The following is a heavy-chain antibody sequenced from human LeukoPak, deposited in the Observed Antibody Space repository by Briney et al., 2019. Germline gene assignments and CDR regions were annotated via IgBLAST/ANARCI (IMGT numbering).Heavy chain of an antibody. CDR3: TRDQLNTRGLSEGFDP. CDR1: GYTFTSNG. D-gene: IGHD1-26*01. CDR2: ISTYNGRT. J-gene: IGHJ5*02. Sequence: RVASVKVSCKASGYTFTSNGISWVRQAPGQGLEWMGWISTYNGRTNYTQKFQGRVTMTTDTSTSTVYMELRSLRSDDTAIYYCTRDQLNTRGLSEGFDPWGQGTLVTVSS. V-gene: IGHV1-18*01.